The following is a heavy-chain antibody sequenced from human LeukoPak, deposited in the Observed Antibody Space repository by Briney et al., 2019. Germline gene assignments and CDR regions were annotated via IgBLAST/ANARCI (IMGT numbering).Heavy chain of an antibody. CDR2: IIPILGIA. D-gene: IGHD3-3*01. J-gene: IGHJ5*02. V-gene: IGHV1-69*02. CDR1: GGTFSSYT. CDR3: ARGTYYDFWSGINWFDP. Sequence: SVKVSCKASGGTFSSYTISWVRQAPGQGLERMGRIIPILGIANYAQKFQGRVTITAGKSTSTAYMELSSLRSEDTAVYYCARGTYYDFWSGINWFDPWGQGTLVTVSS.